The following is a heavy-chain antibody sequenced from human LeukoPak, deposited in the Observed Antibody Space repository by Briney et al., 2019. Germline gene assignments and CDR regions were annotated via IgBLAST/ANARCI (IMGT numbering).Heavy chain of an antibody. D-gene: IGHD6-13*01. J-gene: IGHJ6*02. CDR1: GGSISSYY. CDR3: ASTAGTDYYYGMDV. CDR2: IYYSGST. Sequence: NPSETLSLTCTVSGGSISSYYWSWIRQPPGKGLEWIGYIYYSGSTNYNPSLKSRVTISVDTSRNQFSLKLSSVTAADTAVYYCASTAGTDYYYGMDVWGQGTTVTVSS. V-gene: IGHV4-59*01.